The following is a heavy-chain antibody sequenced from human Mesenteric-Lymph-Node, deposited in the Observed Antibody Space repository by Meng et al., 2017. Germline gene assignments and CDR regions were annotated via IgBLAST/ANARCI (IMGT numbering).Heavy chain of an antibody. CDR2: ISRSGTTI. CDR1: GFTFSDYY. D-gene: IGHD2-2*01. Sequence: GESLKISCAASGFTFSDYYMSWIRQAPGKGLEWVSYISRSGTTIYYADSVKGRFTISRDNAKNSLYLQMNSLRAEDTAVYYCARDPGEYCSSTGLECYYYYYGMDVWGQGTTVTVSS. J-gene: IGHJ6*02. CDR3: ARDPGEYCSSTGLECYYYYYGMDV. V-gene: IGHV3-11*01.